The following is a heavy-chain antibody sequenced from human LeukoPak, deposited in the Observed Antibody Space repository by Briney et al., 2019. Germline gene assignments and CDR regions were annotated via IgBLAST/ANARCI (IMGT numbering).Heavy chain of an antibody. D-gene: IGHD3-22*01. CDR3: ARALGGYYSDAFDI. CDR2: ISYDGSNK. V-gene: IGHV3-30*04. Sequence: GGSLRLSCTASGFTFSSYAVHWVRQAPGKGLEWVAIISYDGSNKYHADSVKGRFTISRDNSENTLYLQMNSLRAEDTAVYYCARALGGYYSDAFDIWGQGTLVTVSS. J-gene: IGHJ3*02. CDR1: GFTFSSYA.